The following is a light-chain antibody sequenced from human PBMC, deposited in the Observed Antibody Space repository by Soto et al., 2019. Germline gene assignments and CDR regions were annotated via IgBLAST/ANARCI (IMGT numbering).Light chain of an antibody. J-gene: IGKJ2*01. Sequence: EIVLTQSPGTLSLSPGEGATLSCRSSQDFGTDYLAWYQQKPGQAPRLLIFGASRRASGVPDRFSGSASGTDFTLTVSRLEPEYSGVYHCQQFVNSPYMYTFGQGTKLEI. CDR2: GAS. CDR1: QDFGTDY. CDR3: QQFVNSPYMYT. V-gene: IGKV3-20*01.